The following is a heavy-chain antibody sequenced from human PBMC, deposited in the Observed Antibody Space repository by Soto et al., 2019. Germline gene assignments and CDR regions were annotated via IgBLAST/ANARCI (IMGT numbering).Heavy chain of an antibody. Sequence: SQTLSLTCAISGDSVSSSRATWDWIRLSPSRDLEWLGRTYYRSKWYNEYAVSLKSRLIINPDTSKNQFSLQLSSVTPEDTAVYFCARTISVAADYWGQGILVSVSS. D-gene: IGHD6-19*01. V-gene: IGHV6-1*01. J-gene: IGHJ4*02. CDR2: TYYRSKWYN. CDR3: ARTISVAADY. CDR1: GDSVSSSRAT.